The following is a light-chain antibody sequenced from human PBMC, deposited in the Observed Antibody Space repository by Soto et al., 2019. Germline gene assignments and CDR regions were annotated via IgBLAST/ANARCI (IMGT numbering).Light chain of an antibody. CDR1: KLGNEY. V-gene: IGLV3-1*01. J-gene: IGLJ3*02. CDR2: QHS. Sequence: SYELTQPPSVSVSPGQTASITCSGDKLGNEYVFWYQQRPGQSPVLVIYQHSMRPSGISARFSGSTSGNTATLTISGTQTADEAAYYCQAWDSSIAVFGGGTKLTVL. CDR3: QAWDSSIAV.